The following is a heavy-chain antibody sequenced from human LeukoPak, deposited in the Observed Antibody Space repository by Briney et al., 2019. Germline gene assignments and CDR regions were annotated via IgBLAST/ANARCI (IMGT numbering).Heavy chain of an antibody. Sequence: GASVKVSCKASGGTFSSYAISWVRQAPGQGLEWMGGIIPIFGTANYAQKFQGRVTIIADESTSTAYMELSSLRSEDTAVYYCARAVNYDSSGYYYGYYFDYWGQGTLVTVSS. V-gene: IGHV1-69*01. CDR3: ARAVNYDSSGYYYGYYFDY. J-gene: IGHJ4*02. CDR2: IIPIFGTA. D-gene: IGHD3-22*01. CDR1: GGTFSSYA.